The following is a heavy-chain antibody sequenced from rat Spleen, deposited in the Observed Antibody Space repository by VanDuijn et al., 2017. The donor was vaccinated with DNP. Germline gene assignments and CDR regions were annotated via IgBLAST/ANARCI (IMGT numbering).Heavy chain of an antibody. J-gene: IGHJ2*01. V-gene: IGHV3-3*01. Sequence: EVQLQESGPGLVKPSQSLSLTCSVTGYSITSNHKWSWIRKFPGNELEWMGYINNAGSTNYNPSLKGRFSITREPSKNQFFLQVNSVGNEDTATYYCAVQLGVFDYWGQGVMVIVSS. CDR2: INNAGST. CDR3: AVQLGVFDY. D-gene: IGHD4-4*01. CDR1: GYSITSNHK.